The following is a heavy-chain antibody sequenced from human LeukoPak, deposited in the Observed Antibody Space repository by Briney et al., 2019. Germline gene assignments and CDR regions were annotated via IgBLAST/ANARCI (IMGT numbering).Heavy chain of an antibody. CDR1: GFTFRNHW. Sequence: GGSLRLSCAASGFTFRNHWMHWVRQAPGKGLVWVARVDSDGSGANFVDSVKGRFTISRDNGKNTLFLQMTSLRVEDTAVYYCARGRPHLLLDHWGQGIMVTVSS. CDR3: ARGRPHLLLDH. CDR2: VDSDGSGA. D-gene: IGHD2-15*01. V-gene: IGHV3-74*01. J-gene: IGHJ4*02.